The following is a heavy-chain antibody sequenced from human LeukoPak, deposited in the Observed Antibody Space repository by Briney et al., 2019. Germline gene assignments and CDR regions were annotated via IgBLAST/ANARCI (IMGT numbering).Heavy chain of an antibody. J-gene: IGHJ4*02. Sequence: ASVKVSCKASGYTFTGYYMHWVRQAPGQGLEWMGWINTNTGNPTYAQGFTGRFVFSLDTSVSTAYLQISSLKAEDTAVYYCARGPYYYGSGSGDYWGQGTLVTVSS. CDR1: GYTFTGYY. CDR2: INTNTGNP. V-gene: IGHV7-4-1*02. CDR3: ARGPYYYGSGSGDY. D-gene: IGHD3-10*01.